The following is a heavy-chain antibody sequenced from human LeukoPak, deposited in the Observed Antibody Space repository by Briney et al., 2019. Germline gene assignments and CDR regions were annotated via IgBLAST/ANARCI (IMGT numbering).Heavy chain of an antibody. CDR3: ARCPSEELGYFDY. CDR1: GGSFSGYY. V-gene: IGHV4-34*01. D-gene: IGHD1-7*01. J-gene: IGHJ4*02. Sequence: SETLSPTCAVYGGSFSGYYWSWIRQPPGKGLEWIGEINHSGSTNYNPSLKSRVTISVDTSKNQFSLKLSSVTAADTAVYYCARCPSEELGYFDYWGQGTLVTVSS. CDR2: INHSGST.